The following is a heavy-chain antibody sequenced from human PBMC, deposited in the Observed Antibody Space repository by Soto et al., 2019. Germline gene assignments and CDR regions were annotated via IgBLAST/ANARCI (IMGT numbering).Heavy chain of an antibody. CDR2: IFHSGNA. J-gene: IGHJ6*02. D-gene: IGHD1-1*01. CDR1: GGSMRNVY. Sequence: PSETLSLTCTVSGGSMRNVYWSWIRQPPGERLEWIGFIFHSGNAKYNPSLKSRVTISIDTSNNQFSLKLSSVTAADTAVYYCSRTPYRRQLVRYYYYGLDVWGQGTTVTVS. CDR3: SRTPYRRQLVRYYYYGLDV. V-gene: IGHV4-59*12.